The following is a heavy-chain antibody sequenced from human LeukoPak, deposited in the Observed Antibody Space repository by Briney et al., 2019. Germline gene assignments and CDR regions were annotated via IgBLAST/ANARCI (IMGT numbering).Heavy chain of an antibody. Sequence: SETLSLTCTVSGGSISSYYWSWIRQPPGKGLEWIGYIYYSGSTNYNPSLKSRVTISVDTSKNQLSLKLSSVTAADTAVYYCARHWTADGSAFDIWGQGTMVTVSS. CDR2: IYYSGST. D-gene: IGHD3/OR15-3a*01. V-gene: IGHV4-59*01. CDR1: GGSISSYY. J-gene: IGHJ3*02. CDR3: ARHWTADGSAFDI.